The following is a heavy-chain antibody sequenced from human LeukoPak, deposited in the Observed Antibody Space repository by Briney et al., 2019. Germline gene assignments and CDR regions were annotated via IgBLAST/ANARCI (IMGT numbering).Heavy chain of an antibody. D-gene: IGHD3/OR15-3a*01. CDR3: ARMNLGGTAPFDY. J-gene: IGHJ4*02. Sequence: GGSLRLSCAASGFTFSSYAMHWVRQAPGKGLEWVAVISYDGSNKYYADSVKGRFTISRDNSKNTLYLQMNSLRAEDTAVYYCARMNLGGTAPFDYWGQGTLVTVSS. V-gene: IGHV3-30*04. CDR2: ISYDGSNK. CDR1: GFTFSSYA.